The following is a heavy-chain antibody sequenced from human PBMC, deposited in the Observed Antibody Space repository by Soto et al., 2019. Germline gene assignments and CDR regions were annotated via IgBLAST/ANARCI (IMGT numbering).Heavy chain of an antibody. CDR2: IKGDGSSL. J-gene: IGHJ6*02. CDR1: GFTFTTYW. CDR3: ARGLKNYYGVDV. Sequence: EVKVVESGGGLVQPGGSLRLSCAASGFTFTTYWMHWVRQVPGKGLVWVSRIKGDGSSLSYADSVRGRFNISRANVENTVYLQMGSLRADDPAVYYCARGLKNYYGVDVWCQGTTVTVSS. V-gene: IGHV3-74*01.